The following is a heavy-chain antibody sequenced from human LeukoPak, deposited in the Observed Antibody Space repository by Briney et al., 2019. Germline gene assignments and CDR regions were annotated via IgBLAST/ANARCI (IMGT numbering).Heavy chain of an antibody. J-gene: IGHJ6*03. V-gene: IGHV4-30-2*01. D-gene: IGHD3-22*01. CDR3: ARGVVSGYFPHYSYYYVDV. CDR1: GGSISSGGYS. CDR2: INHSGST. Sequence: PSQTLSLTCSVSGGSISSGGYSWSWIRQPPGKGLEWIGYINHSGSTYHNPSLMSRVTISVDRSKNQFSLKVNSVTAADTAVYYCARGVVSGYFPHYSYYYVDVWGKGTTVTVSS.